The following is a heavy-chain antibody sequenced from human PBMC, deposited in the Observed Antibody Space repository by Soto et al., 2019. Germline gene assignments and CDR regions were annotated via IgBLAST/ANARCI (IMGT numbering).Heavy chain of an antibody. CDR2: IYYSGST. D-gene: IGHD3-22*01. CDR3: ARVGYYYDSSGYYYYYYYGMDV. V-gene: IGHV4-59*01. Sequence: QVQLQESGPGLVKPSETLSLTCTVSGGSISSYYWSWIRQPPGKGLEWIGYIYYSGSTNYNPSLTRRVTIAVDTSKNQFSLKLSSVTAADTAVYYCARVGYYYDSSGYYYYYYYGMDVWGQGTTVTVSS. CDR1: GGSISSYY. J-gene: IGHJ6*02.